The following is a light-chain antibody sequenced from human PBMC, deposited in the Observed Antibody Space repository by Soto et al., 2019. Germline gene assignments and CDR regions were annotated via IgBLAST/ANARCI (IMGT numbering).Light chain of an antibody. V-gene: IGLV2-14*01. J-gene: IGLJ1*01. Sequence: QSALTQPASVSGSPGQSITISCTGTSTDVAVYNFVSWYQQHPGKAPKLMIYDVSNRPSGVSNRFSGSKSGNTASLTISGLQAEDEADYYCRSYTSSSSTLEVFGSGTKLTVL. CDR1: STDVAVYNF. CDR3: RSYTSSSSTLEV. CDR2: DVS.